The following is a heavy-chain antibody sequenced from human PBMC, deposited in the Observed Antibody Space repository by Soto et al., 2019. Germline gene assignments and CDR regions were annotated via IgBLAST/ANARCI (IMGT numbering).Heavy chain of an antibody. J-gene: IGHJ4*02. Sequence: EVQLVESGGGLVQPGRSLRLSCAASGFTFSSYSMNWVRQAPGKGLEWVSSISSSSSYIYYADSVKGRFTISRDNAKNSLYLQMNSLRAEDTAVYYCARDLRITIIGSQEYWGQGTLVTVSS. CDR3: ARDLRITIIGSQEY. D-gene: IGHD3-3*01. CDR1: GFTFSSYS. V-gene: IGHV3-21*01. CDR2: ISSSSSYI.